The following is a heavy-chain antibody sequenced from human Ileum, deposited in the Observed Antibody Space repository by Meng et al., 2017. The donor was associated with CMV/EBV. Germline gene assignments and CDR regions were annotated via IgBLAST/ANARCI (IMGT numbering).Heavy chain of an antibody. J-gene: IGHJ4*02. V-gene: IGHV4-34*02. CDR1: GGSFSGYF. Sequence: QVQLQPWGAGLLKPLGTLFLTCAVYGGSFSGYFWSWVRQPPGKGLEWIGEINHGGSANYNMSLKSRVTISIDTSKNQFSLNLRSVTAADTAVYYCAPGFRSWIGTYSSWGQGTLVT. CDR2: INHGGSA. D-gene: IGHD1-1*01. CDR3: APGFRSWIGTYSS.